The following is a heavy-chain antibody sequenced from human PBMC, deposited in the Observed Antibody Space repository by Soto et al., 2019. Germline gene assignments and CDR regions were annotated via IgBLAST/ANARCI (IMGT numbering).Heavy chain of an antibody. J-gene: IGHJ6*03. CDR2: MNPNSGDT. CDR1: GYRFSDYY. Sequence: QVQLVQSGAEVKKPGASVTVSCKASGYRFSDYYLHWVRQAPGQGPEWMGWMNPNSGDTKYAQKFKGRVTMTSDTSVRTAFMELNWLKSDDPAVYYCARESGGATATLDYYYFYMDVWGIGTTVTVSS. D-gene: IGHD5-12*01. V-gene: IGHV1-2*02. CDR3: ARESGGATATLDYYYFYMDV.